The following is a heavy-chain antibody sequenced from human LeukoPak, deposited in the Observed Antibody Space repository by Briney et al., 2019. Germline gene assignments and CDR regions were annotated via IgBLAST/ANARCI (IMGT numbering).Heavy chain of an antibody. CDR2: INAGNGNT. CDR1: GYTFTSYA. J-gene: IGHJ6*02. V-gene: IGHV1-3*01. CDR3: ARDRPSYYYYGMDV. Sequence: ASVKVFCKASGYTFTSYAMHWVRQAPGQRLEWMGWINAGNGNTKYSQKFQGRVTITRDTSASTAYMELSSLRSEDTAVYYCARDRPSYYYYGMDVWGQGTTVTVSS. D-gene: IGHD6-6*01.